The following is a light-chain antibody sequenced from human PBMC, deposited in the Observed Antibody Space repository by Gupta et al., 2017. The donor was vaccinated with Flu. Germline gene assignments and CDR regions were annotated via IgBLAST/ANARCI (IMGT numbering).Light chain of an antibody. CDR1: QNINSW. CDR2: KAS. J-gene: IGKJ2*01. Sequence: DIQMTQSPSTLSASVGDRVTITCRASQNINSWLAWYQQKPGKAPKLLIYKASNLQSGVPSRFSGGESGTEFTLTINCLQPDDFATYYCQQYSSDSLYTFGQGTKVEMK. CDR3: QQYSSDSLYT. V-gene: IGKV1-5*03.